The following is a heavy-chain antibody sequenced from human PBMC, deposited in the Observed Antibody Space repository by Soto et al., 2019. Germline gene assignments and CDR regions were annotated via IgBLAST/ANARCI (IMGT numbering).Heavy chain of an antibody. Sequence: GSLRLSWAASGFTLSSYAMSWVRQAPGKGLEWVSVISGSGSSTYYADSVKGRFTISRDNSKKTLYVQMNSLRAEDTAVYYCAKMIFFWSGSPTFHFVSWRQGTQVTVPS. CDR3: AKMIFFWSGSPTFHFVS. J-gene: IGHJ4*02. CDR1: GFTLSSYA. V-gene: IGHV3-23*01. D-gene: IGHD3-3*01. CDR2: ISGSGSST.